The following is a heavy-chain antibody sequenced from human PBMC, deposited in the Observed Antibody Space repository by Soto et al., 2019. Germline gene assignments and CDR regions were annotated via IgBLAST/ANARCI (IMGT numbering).Heavy chain of an antibody. Sequence: SETLSLTCAVYGGSFSGYYWSWIRQPPGKGLEWIGEINHSGSTNYNPSLKSRVTISVDTSKNQFSLKLSSVTAADTAVYYCAREVSYGYRFLDYWGQGTLVTVSS. D-gene: IGHD5-18*01. V-gene: IGHV4-34*01. J-gene: IGHJ4*02. CDR3: AREVSYGYRFLDY. CDR2: INHSGST. CDR1: GGSFSGYY.